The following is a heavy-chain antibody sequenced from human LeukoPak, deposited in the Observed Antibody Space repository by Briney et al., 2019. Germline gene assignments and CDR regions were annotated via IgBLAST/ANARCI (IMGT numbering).Heavy chain of an antibody. CDR2: INHSGST. CDR3: AREAGSYDSSGYYSLYYSFDY. J-gene: IGHJ4*02. Sequence: SETLSLTCAVYGGSFSGYYWSWLRQPPGKGLEWIGEINHSGSTNYNPSLKSRVTISVDTSKNQFSLKLTSVTAADTAVYYCAREAGSYDSSGYYSLYYSFDYWGQGTLVTVSS. V-gene: IGHV4-34*01. D-gene: IGHD3-22*01. CDR1: GGSFSGYY.